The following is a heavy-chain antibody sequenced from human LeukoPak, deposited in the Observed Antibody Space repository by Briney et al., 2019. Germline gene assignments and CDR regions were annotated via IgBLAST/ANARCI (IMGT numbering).Heavy chain of an antibody. Sequence: GGSLRLSCAASGFTVSSNYMSWVRQAPGKGLEWVSVIYSGGSTYYADPVKGRFTISRHNSKNTLYLQMNSLRAEDTAVYYCARGPFYDSSGYYSDAFDIWGQGTMVTVSS. D-gene: IGHD3-22*01. J-gene: IGHJ3*02. CDR3: ARGPFYDSSGYYSDAFDI. CDR1: GFTVSSNY. V-gene: IGHV3-53*04. CDR2: IYSGGST.